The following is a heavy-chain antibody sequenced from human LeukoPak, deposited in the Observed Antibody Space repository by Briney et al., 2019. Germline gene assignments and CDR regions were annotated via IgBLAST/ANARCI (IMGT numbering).Heavy chain of an antibody. J-gene: IGHJ4*02. CDR2: SDSNGYT. CDR3: ARDSYGDYEKY. CDR1: GFTVSNKY. Sequence: GGSLRLPCAASGFTVSNKYMSWVRQAPGKGLEWVSVSDSNGYTYYADSVEGRFTISRDNFKNTLYLQMNSLRGEDTAVYYCARDSYGDYEKYWGQGTLVIVSS. D-gene: IGHD4-17*01. V-gene: IGHV3-66*03.